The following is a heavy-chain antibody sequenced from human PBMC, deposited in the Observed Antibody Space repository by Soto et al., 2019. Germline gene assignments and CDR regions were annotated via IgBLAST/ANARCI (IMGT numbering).Heavy chain of an antibody. D-gene: IGHD1-1*01. CDR1: GFTFSSYA. V-gene: IGHV3-30-3*01. Sequence: QVQLVESGGGVVQPGRSLRLSCAASGFTFSSYAMHWVRQAPGKGLEWVAVISYDGSNKYYADSVKGRFTISRDNSKNTLYLQMNSLRAEDTAVYYCARVGWNDAAFDYWGQGTLVTVSS. J-gene: IGHJ4*02. CDR2: ISYDGSNK. CDR3: ARVGWNDAAFDY.